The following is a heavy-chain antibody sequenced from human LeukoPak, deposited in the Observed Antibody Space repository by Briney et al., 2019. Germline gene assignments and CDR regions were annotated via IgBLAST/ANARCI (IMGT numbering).Heavy chain of an antibody. CDR2: IKTDGSIT. J-gene: IGHJ4*02. CDR3: ATDRYCSPDSCYLPLRFDY. CDR1: GFSFSVYW. D-gene: IGHD2-2*01. Sequence: PGGSLRLSCAASGFSFSVYWMHWVRQAPGKGPVWVSRIKTDGSITDYADFVKGRFTISRDDAKNSLHLQMDSLRAEDTAVYYCATDRYCSPDSCYLPLRFDYWGQGTLVTVSS. V-gene: IGHV3-74*01.